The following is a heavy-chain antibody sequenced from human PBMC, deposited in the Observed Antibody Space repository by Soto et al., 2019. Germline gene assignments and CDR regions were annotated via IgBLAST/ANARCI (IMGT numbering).Heavy chain of an antibody. J-gene: IGHJ4*02. Sequence: ASVKVSCKASGGTFSSYAISWVRQAPGQGLEWMGGIIPIFGTANYAQKFQERVTITRDMSTSTAYMELSSLRSEDTAVYYCAADLYYYDSSGYYPLFDYWGQGTLVTVSS. D-gene: IGHD3-22*01. V-gene: IGHV1-69*05. CDR2: IIPIFGTA. CDR3: AADLYYYDSSGYYPLFDY. CDR1: GGTFSSYA.